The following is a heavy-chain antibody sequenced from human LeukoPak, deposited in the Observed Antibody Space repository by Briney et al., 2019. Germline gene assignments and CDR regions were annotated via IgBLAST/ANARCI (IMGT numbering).Heavy chain of an antibody. D-gene: IGHD3-22*01. CDR3: ARDWRYYDSSGYPGAFDI. V-gene: IGHV4-34*01. J-gene: IGHJ3*02. Sequence: SETLSLTCAVYGGSFSGYYWSWIRQPPGKGLEWIGEINHSGSTNYNPSLKSRVTISVDTSKNQFSLKLSSVTAADTAVYYCARDWRYYDSSGYPGAFDIWGQGTMVTVSS. CDR2: INHSGST. CDR1: GGSFSGYY.